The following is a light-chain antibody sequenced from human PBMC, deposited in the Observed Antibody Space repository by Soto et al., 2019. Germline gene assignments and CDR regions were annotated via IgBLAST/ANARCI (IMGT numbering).Light chain of an antibody. CDR3: QQVESYPST. V-gene: IGKV1-9*01. CDR1: QGISSF. Sequence: IQLTQTPSSLSVSVGDRVTITCRASQGISSFLAWYQQKPGKAPKLLIYAASSLQSGVPSRFSGSGFGTDFTLTITSLQPEDFATYYCQQVESYPSTFGGGTKVDIK. J-gene: IGKJ4*01. CDR2: AAS.